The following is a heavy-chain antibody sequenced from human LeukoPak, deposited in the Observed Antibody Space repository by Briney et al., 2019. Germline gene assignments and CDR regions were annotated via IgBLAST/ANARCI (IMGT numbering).Heavy chain of an antibody. V-gene: IGHV5-51*01. CDR2: IYAADSDT. J-gene: IGHJ5*02. Sequence: GESLKIPCKGSGYSFTNYWIAWVRQMPGKGLEWMGVIYAADSDTRYSPSFQGQVTISADKSISTAYLQWSSLKASDTAMYYCARRTVPAATEWWFDPWGQGTLVTVSS. D-gene: IGHD2-2*01. CDR1: GYSFTNYW. CDR3: ARRTVPAATEWWFDP.